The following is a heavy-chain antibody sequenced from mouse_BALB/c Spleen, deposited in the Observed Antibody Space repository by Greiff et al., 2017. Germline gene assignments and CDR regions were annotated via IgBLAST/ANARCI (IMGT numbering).Heavy chain of an antibody. D-gene: IGHD2-10*02. V-gene: IGHV1-87*01. CDR1: GYTFTSYW. CDR2: IYPGDGDT. CDR3: ARGGKYGNSMDY. Sequence: SGAELARPGASVKLSCKASGYTFTSYWMQWVKQRPGQGLEWIGAIYPGDGDTRYNQKFKGKATLTADKSSSTAYMQLSSLASEDSAVYYCARGGKYGNSMDYWGQGTSVTVSS. J-gene: IGHJ4*01.